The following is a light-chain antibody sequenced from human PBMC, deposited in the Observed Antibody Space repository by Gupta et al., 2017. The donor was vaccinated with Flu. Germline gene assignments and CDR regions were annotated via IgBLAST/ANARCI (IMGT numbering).Light chain of an antibody. V-gene: IGKV3-15*01. CDR1: QSVNSN. CDR2: GAS. Sequence: EIEMTQSPATLSVSPGERATLSCRASQSVNSNLAWYQQKPGQTPRLLIIGASTRATGIPARFSGSGSGTEFTLAISSLQSEDFAVYYCQQDNNWPRTFGQGTKVEIK. CDR3: QQDNNWPRT. J-gene: IGKJ1*01.